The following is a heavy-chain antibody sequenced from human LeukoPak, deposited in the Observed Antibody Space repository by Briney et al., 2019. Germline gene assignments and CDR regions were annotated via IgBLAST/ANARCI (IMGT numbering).Heavy chain of an antibody. CDR2: IIPIFGTA. CDR1: GGTFSSYA. Sequence: SVKVSCKASGGTFSSYAISWVRQAPGQGLEWMGGIIPIFGTANYAQKFQGRVTITADKSTSTAYMELSSLRSEDTAVYYCARDLGYPLLWDDWFDPWGQGTLVTVSS. D-gene: IGHD2-2*01. J-gene: IGHJ5*02. CDR3: ARDLGYPLLWDDWFDP. V-gene: IGHV1-69*06.